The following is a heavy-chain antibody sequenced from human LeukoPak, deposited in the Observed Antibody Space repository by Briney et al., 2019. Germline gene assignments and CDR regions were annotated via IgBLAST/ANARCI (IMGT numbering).Heavy chain of an antibody. CDR3: AKDRRGYDPGAFDY. Sequence: AGGSLRLSCSASGVTFSSYGMRWGRQGPGQGRGWGGVISYDGSNKYYADSVKGRFTISRDNSKNTLYLQMNSLRAEDTAVYYCAKDRRGYDPGAFDYWGQGTLVTVSS. J-gene: IGHJ4*02. D-gene: IGHD5-12*01. CDR2: ISYDGSNK. CDR1: GVTFSSYG. V-gene: IGHV3-30*18.